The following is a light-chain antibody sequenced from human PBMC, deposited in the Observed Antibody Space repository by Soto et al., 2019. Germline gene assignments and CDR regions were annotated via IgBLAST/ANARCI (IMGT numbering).Light chain of an antibody. J-gene: IGKJ4*01. CDR2: DAS. CDR3: QQRSNWPLT. CDR1: RSVSSY. V-gene: IGKV3-11*01. Sequence: EIVLTQSPATLSLSPGERATLSCRASRSVSSYLAWYQQTPGQAPRLLIYDASNRATGIPARFSGSGSGTDFTLTISSLETEDFAVYYCQQRSNWPLTFGGGTKVDIK.